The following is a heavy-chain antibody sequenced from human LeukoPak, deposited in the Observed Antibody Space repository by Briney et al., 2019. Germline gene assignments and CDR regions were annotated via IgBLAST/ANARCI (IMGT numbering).Heavy chain of an antibody. CDR1: GGSINSYD. V-gene: IGHV4-59*08. CDR3: MRLSFPGLRYDDRRIFDI. Sequence: SETLSLTFPDSGGSINSYDWSWLRRPPGKGLEWIGHIHHSGRSNYNPSLVSRVTLSVHISSNQFSLRLSFVTAAERAVYYCMRLSFPGLRYDDRRIFDIWGQGSVVTVSS. J-gene: IGHJ3*02. D-gene: IGHD3-3*01. CDR2: IHHSGRS.